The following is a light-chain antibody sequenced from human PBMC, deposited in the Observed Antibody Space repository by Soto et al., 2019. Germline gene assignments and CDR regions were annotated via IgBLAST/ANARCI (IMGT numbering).Light chain of an antibody. Sequence: QSALTQPASVSGSPGQSITISCTGTSSDVGSYDLVSWHQQHPGKAPKLMIYEGSKRPSGVSNRFSGSKSGNTASLTISGLQTEDEADYYCCSYARSDTVVFGGGTKLTVL. J-gene: IGLJ3*02. V-gene: IGLV2-23*01. CDR1: SSDVGSYDL. CDR3: CSYARSDTVV. CDR2: EGS.